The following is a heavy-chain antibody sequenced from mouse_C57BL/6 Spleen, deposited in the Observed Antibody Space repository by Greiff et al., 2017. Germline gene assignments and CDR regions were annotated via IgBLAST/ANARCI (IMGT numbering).Heavy chain of an antibody. V-gene: IGHV1-81*01. CDR1: GYTFTSYG. CDR3: VYYYGSSYVFDY. CDR2: IYPRSGNT. D-gene: IGHD1-1*01. J-gene: IGHJ2*01. Sequence: QVQLQQSGAELARPGASVKLSCKASGYTFTSYGISWVKQRTGQGLEWIGEIYPRSGNTYYNEKFKGKATLTADKSSSTAYMELRSLTSEDSAVYFCVYYYGSSYVFDYWGQGTTLTVSS.